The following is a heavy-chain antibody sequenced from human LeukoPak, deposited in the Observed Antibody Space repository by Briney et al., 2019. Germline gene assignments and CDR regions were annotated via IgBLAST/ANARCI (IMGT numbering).Heavy chain of an antibody. CDR1: GFIFSSYA. CDR3: AKENRWE. D-gene: IGHD1-14*01. CDR2: ISGSGGST. V-gene: IGHV3-23*01. J-gene: IGHJ4*02. Sequence: PGGSLRLSCAASGFIFSSYAMSWLRQAPGKGLEWVSRISGSGGSTSYADSVKGRFTISRDNSKNTLYLQMNSLRAEDRAVFYCAKENRWEWGQGTLVTVSS.